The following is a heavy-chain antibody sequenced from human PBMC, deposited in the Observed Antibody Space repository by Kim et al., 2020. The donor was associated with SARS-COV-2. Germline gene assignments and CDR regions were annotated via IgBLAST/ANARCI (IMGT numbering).Heavy chain of an antibody. J-gene: IGHJ4*02. D-gene: IGHD4-17*01. CDR3: ARRFNGDYNFDY. V-gene: IGHV4-39*01. CDR1: GGSISSSSYY. Sequence: SETLSLTCTVSGGSISSSSYYWGWIRQPPGKVLEWIGSIYYSGSTYYNPSLKSRVTISVDTSKNQFSLKLSSVTAADTAVYYCARRFNGDYNFDYWGQGTLVTVSS. CDR2: IYYSGST.